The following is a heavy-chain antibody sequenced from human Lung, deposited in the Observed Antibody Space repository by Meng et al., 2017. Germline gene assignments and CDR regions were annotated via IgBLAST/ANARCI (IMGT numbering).Heavy chain of an antibody. CDR2: IYNSGST. CDR1: SGSVSSSNYY. V-gene: IGHV4-30-4*01. Sequence: QVPLRGSGPGLVQPSQTPSPTCTVSSGSVSSSNYYWSWIRQPPGKGLEWSGHIYNSGSTYYNPSLKSRITISVDTSKNQFSLKLSSVTAADTAVYCCARGQKGYFDLWGRGTLVTVSS. CDR3: ARGQKGYFDL. J-gene: IGHJ2*01.